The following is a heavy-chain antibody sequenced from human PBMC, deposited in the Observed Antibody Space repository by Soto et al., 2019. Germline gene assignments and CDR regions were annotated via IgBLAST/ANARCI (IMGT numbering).Heavy chain of an antibody. CDR1: GFTFDDHA. V-gene: IGHV3-9*01. D-gene: IGHD6-19*01. J-gene: IGHJ4*02. Sequence: EVQLVESGGGLVQPGRSLRLSCAASGFTFDDHAMHWVRQAPGKGLEWVSGISWNSGSIGYADSVKGRFTISRDNAKNSLYLQMNSLRAEDTALYYCAKSGYSSGWYDSGGYYFDYWGQGTLVTVSS. CDR3: AKSGYSSGWYDSGGYYFDY. CDR2: ISWNSGSI.